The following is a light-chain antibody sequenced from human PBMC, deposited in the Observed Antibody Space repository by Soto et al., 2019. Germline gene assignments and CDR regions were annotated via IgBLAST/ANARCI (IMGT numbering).Light chain of an antibody. J-gene: IGKJ1*01. CDR1: QSISSW. V-gene: IGKV1-5*01. Sequence: DIQMTQSPSTLSGSVGDRVTITCRASQSISSWLAWYQQKPGTAPKLLIYHASTLVSGVPSRFSGSGSGTEFTLTISSLQPDDFATYYCQHYNSYSEAFGQGTKVDIK. CDR3: QHYNSYSEA. CDR2: HAS.